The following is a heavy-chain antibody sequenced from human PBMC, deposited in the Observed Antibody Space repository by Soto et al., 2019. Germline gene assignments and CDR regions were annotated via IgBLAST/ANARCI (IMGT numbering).Heavy chain of an antibody. CDR2: MNPNSGNT. D-gene: IGHD3-10*01. V-gene: IGHV1-8*01. Sequence: GASVKVSCKTSGYTFTSYDINWVRQATGQGLAWMGRMNPNSGNTDYARKLQGRVTMTRDTSIRTAYMELSSLTSEDTAVYYCARAPVYGSSTNWFDPWGQGTQVTVSS. J-gene: IGHJ5*02. CDR3: ARAPVYGSSTNWFDP. CDR1: GYTFTSYD.